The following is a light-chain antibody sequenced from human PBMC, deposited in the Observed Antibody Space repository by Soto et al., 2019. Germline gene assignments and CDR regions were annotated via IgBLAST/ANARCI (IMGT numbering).Light chain of an antibody. V-gene: IGKV1-17*01. CDR3: LEHSTYPLA. CDR2: AAS. CDR1: QGIRND. Sequence: DIQMTQFPSSLSASVGDRVTITCRSSQGIRNDLAWYQQKPGKAPKRLIYAASSLQSGVPSRFGPSRSGTDFTLTISSLQPDDFEALDWLEHSTYPLAFGQGTKVEIK. J-gene: IGKJ1*01.